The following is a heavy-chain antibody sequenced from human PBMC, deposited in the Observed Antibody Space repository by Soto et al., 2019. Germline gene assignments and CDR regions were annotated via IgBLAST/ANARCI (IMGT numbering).Heavy chain of an antibody. CDR2: ISTSGNTI. CDR1: GFTFSDYF. D-gene: IGHD3-22*01. J-gene: IGHJ4*02. Sequence: LRLSCAASGFTFSDYFMSWVRQPPGKGLEWISYISTSGNTIHYADSVKGRFTISRDNAKNSLYLQVNGLTVEDTAVYYCARDKPNYYDSSGFYPVFDYWGQGTLVTVSS. V-gene: IGHV3-11*01. CDR3: ARDKPNYYDSSGFYPVFDY.